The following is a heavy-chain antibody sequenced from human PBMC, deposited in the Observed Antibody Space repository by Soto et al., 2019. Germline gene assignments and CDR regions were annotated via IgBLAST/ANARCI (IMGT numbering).Heavy chain of an antibody. CDR1: GFSLSTSGVG. Sequence: QITLKESGPTLVKPTQTLTLTCTFSGFSLSTSGVGVGWIRQAPGKALEWRALIYWHGEKRYIPSLKNRLTITMDTSKNEVVLTMTNLDPVDTATYYCARRRSLGGNDVFDLWGQGTRVTVSS. V-gene: IGHV2-5*01. CDR2: IYWHGEK. D-gene: IGHD3-16*01. CDR3: ARRRSLGGNDVFDL. J-gene: IGHJ3*01.